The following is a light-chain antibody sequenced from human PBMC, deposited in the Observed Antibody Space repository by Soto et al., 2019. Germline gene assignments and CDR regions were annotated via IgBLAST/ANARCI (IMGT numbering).Light chain of an antibody. CDR3: QQANSFPLT. CDR2: GAS. V-gene: IGKV3-20*01. Sequence: EFVLTQSPGTLSLSPGERATLSCRASQTVSNNYLAWYQQKPGQAPRLLIYGASSRATGIPDRFSGSGSGTDFTLTISSLQPEDFATYYCQQANSFPLTFGGGTKVDIK. CDR1: QTVSNNY. J-gene: IGKJ4*01.